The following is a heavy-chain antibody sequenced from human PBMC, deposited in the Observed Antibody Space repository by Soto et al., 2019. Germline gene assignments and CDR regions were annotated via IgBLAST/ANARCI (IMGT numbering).Heavy chain of an antibody. J-gene: IGHJ4*02. CDR2: IIPIFGTA. V-gene: IGHV1-69*13. D-gene: IGHD3-10*01. CDR3: ASGFGELLLNY. Sequence: SVKVSGKASGGTFSIYAISCVLQAPGQGLEWMGGIIPIFGTANYAQKFQGRVTITADESTSTAYMELSSLRSEDTAVYYCASGFGELLLNYWGQGTLVTVSS. CDR1: GGTFSIYA.